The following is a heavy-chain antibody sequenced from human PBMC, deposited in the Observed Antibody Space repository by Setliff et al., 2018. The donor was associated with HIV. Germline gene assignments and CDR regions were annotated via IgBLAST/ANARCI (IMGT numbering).Heavy chain of an antibody. D-gene: IGHD3-10*01. CDR2: ISAYNGNT. CDR1: GYTFTSYG. CDR3: ARDYYGSGSYFILDY. Sequence: ASVKVSCKASGYTFTSYGMGWVRQAPGQGLEWMGWISAYNGNTHYAQKLQGRVTMTTDTSTSTAYMELRSLRSDDTAVYYCARDYYGSGSYFILDYWGPGTLVTV. V-gene: IGHV1-18*01. J-gene: IGHJ4*02.